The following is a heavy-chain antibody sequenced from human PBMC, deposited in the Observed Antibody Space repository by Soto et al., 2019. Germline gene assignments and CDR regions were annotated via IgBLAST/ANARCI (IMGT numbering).Heavy chain of an antibody. J-gene: IGHJ4*02. CDR3: ARVRTTYYYDSSGYYLDY. Sequence: QVQLVQSGAEVKKPGSSVKVSCKASGGTFSSYAISWVRQAPGQGLEWMGGIIPIFGTAHYEQKFQGRVTITADESTSPAYMDLSSLRSEDTAVYYCARVRTTYYYDSSGYYLDYGGQGTLVTVSS. D-gene: IGHD3-22*01. CDR1: GGTFSSYA. V-gene: IGHV1-69*01. CDR2: IIPIFGTA.